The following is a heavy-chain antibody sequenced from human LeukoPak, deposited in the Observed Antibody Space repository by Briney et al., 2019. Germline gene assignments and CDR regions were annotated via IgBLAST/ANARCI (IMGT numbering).Heavy chain of an antibody. D-gene: IGHD1-26*01. CDR2: IRQDGSVK. CDR1: GFTFSTYW. CDR3: ARDLVGIGFSW. J-gene: IGHJ4*02. V-gene: IGHV3-7*03. Sequence: PGGSLRLSCAASGFTFSTYWMSWVRQTPGKGLEWVANIRQDGSVKYYVDSVKGRFTISRDNAKNTLYLQMNSLRAEDTAVYYCARDLVGIGFSWWGQGTLVTVSS.